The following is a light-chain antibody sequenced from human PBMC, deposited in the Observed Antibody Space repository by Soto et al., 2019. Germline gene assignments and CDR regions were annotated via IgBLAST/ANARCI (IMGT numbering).Light chain of an antibody. CDR3: SSYAGSNNLLYV. CDR2: EVS. Sequence: QSALTQPASASGSPGQSVTISCTGTSSDVGGYNYVSWYQQHPGKAPKLMIYEVSKRPSGVPDRFSGSKSGNTASLTVSGLQAEDEADYYCSSYAGSNNLLYVFGTGTKVTVL. CDR1: SSDVGGYNY. J-gene: IGLJ1*01. V-gene: IGLV2-8*01.